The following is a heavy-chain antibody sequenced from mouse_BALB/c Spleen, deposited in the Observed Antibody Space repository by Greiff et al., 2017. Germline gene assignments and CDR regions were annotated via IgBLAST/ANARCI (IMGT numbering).Heavy chain of an antibody. Sequence: QVHVKQPGPELVKPWASVKLSCKASGYTFTSYWMHWVKQRPGQGLEWIGELDPSDSYTNYNQKFKGKATLTVDKSSSSAYMQLSSLTSDESAVYYCAKSGTAYWGQGTLVTVSA. CDR3: AKSGTAY. D-gene: IGHD4-1*01. V-gene: IGHV1-69*02. J-gene: IGHJ3*01. CDR1: GYTFTSYW. CDR2: LDPSDSYT.